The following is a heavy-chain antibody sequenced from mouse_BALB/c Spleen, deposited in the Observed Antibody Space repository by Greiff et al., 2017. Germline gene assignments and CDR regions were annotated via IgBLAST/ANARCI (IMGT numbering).Heavy chain of an antibody. CDR2: ISSGSSTI. CDR1: GFTFSSFG. D-gene: IGHD1-1*01. J-gene: IGHJ1*01. Sequence: EVMLVESGGGLVQPGGSRKLSCAASGFTFSSFGMHWVRQAPEKGLEWVAYISSGSSTIYYADTVKGRFTISRDNPKNTLFLQMTSLRSEDTAMYYCARGLLRWDWYFDVWGAGTTVTVSS. CDR3: ARGLLRWDWYFDV. V-gene: IGHV5-17*02.